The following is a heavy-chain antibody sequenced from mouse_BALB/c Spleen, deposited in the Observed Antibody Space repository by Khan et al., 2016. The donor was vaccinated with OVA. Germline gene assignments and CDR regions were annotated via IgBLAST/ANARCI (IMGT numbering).Heavy chain of an antibody. CDR1: GYTFTNYG. D-gene: IGHD2-1*01. CDR3: ARSNGNYSFTY. J-gene: IGHJ3*01. Sequence: QIQLLQSGPELKKPGETVKISCKASGYTFTNYGMNWVKQAPGKGLKWMGWINTYTGEPTYADDFKGRFAFSLETSASPAYLQIKNLKNGDTATCFCARSNGNYSFTYWGEGPMVTVSA. CDR2: INTYTGEP. V-gene: IGHV9-3-1*01.